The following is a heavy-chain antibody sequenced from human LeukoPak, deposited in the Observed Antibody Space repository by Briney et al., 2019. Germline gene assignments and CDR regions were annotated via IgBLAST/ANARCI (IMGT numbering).Heavy chain of an antibody. J-gene: IGHJ4*02. V-gene: IGHV3-48*03. CDR3: ARASLYDNSAYYLDY. D-gene: IGHD3-22*01. CDR1: GFTSSSYE. CDR2: ISSSGSTI. Sequence: GGPLRLSCAASGFTSSSYEMNWVRQAPGKGLEWVSYISSSGSTIYYADSVKGRFTISRDNAKNSLYLQMNSLRAEDTALYYCARASLYDNSAYYLDYWGQGTLVTVSS.